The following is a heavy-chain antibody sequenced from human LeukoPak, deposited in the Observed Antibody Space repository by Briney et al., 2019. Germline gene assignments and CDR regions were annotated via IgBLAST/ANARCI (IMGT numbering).Heavy chain of an antibody. CDR3: ARDRAGLRYCSGGSCYFAFDY. J-gene: IGHJ4*02. Sequence: ALVKVSCKASGYTFTSYGISWVRQAPGQGLEWMGWISAYNGNTNYAQSLQGRVTMTTDTSTSTVYMELRSLRSDDTAVYYCARDRAGLRYCSGGSCYFAFDYWGQGTLVTVSS. V-gene: IGHV1-18*04. D-gene: IGHD2-15*01. CDR1: GYTFTSYG. CDR2: ISAYNGNT.